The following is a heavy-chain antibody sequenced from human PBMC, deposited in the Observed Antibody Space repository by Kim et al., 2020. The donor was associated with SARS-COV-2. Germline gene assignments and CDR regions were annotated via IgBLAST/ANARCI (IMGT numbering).Heavy chain of an antibody. J-gene: IGHJ4*02. Sequence: NYAQKVQGRVTMTRDTSVSPPYVELSSLRSDDTAVYYCAGSAHFWSGHYLDFWGQGTLITVSS. D-gene: IGHD3-3*01. V-gene: IGHV1-2*02. CDR3: AGSAHFWSGHYLDF.